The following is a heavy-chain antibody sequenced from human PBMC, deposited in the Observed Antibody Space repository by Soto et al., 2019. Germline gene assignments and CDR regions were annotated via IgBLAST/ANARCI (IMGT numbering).Heavy chain of an antibody. CDR2: IRSKAYGGTT. J-gene: IGHJ4*02. CDR3: TGIWSGEPIDY. D-gene: IGHD3-3*01. CDR1: GFTFGDYA. Sequence: GGSLRLSCTASGFTFGDYAMSWFRQAPGKGLEWVGFIRSKAYGGTTEYAASVKGRFTISRDDSKSIAYLQMNSLKTEDTAVYYCTGIWSGEPIDYWGQGTLVTVSS. V-gene: IGHV3-49*03.